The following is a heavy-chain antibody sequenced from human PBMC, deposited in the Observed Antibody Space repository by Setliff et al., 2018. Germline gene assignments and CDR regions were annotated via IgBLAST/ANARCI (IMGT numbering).Heavy chain of an antibody. D-gene: IGHD7-27*01. V-gene: IGHV4-4*07. CDR1: GGSISSYY. CDR3: ARDTGDRAFDY. CDR2: IYSSGST. Sequence: SETLSLTCTVSGGSISSYYWSWIRQPAGEGLEWIGRIYSSGSTNYNPSLRSRVTMSEDTSKNHFSLNLTSVTAADTAVYYCARDTGDRAFDYWGQGTLVTVSS. J-gene: IGHJ4*02.